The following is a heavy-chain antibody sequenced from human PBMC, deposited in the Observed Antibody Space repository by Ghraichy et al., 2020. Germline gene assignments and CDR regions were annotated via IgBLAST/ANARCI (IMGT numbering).Heavy chain of an antibody. CDR3: TRAYYNYWSGPPDS. J-gene: IGHJ4*02. CDR1: GDSITNSDYY. V-gene: IGHV4-39*01. Sequence: ETLSLTCTVSGDSITNSDYYWGWFRQPPGKGLEYLTSIYYTGTTYHNPSLKSRITVSVDTSKNQISLKMSSVTAADTAVYYCTRAYYNYWSGPPDSWGQGTLVTVSS. CDR2: IYYTGTT. D-gene: IGHD3-3*01.